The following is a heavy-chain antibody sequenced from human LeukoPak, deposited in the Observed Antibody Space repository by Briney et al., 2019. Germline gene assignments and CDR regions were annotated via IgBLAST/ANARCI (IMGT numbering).Heavy chain of an antibody. CDR1: GYTFTGYY. CDR3: ARDYTAIYYYDSSGYYGHGAFDI. Sequence: ASVKVSCKASGYTFTGYYMHWVRQAPGQGLEWMGWISAYNGNTNYAQKLQGRVTMTRDMSTSTVYMELSSLRSEDTAVYYCARDYTAIYYYDSSGYYGHGAFDIWGQGTMVTVSS. D-gene: IGHD3-22*01. V-gene: IGHV1-18*04. J-gene: IGHJ3*02. CDR2: ISAYNGNT.